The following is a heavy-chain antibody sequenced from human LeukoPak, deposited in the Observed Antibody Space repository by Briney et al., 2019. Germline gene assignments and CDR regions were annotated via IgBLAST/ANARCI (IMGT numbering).Heavy chain of an antibody. J-gene: IGHJ5*02. Sequence: GGSLRLSCAPSGFTFSSYGLHWVRQAPGKGLEGVAVISYDGSKKYYTDSVKGRFTISRDNSKNTLSLQMNSLRAENRPVFCCAKDSGEQWLNNWFDPWGQGSLVTVSS. V-gene: IGHV3-30*18. CDR2: ISYDGSKK. CDR1: GFTFSSYG. D-gene: IGHD6-19*01. CDR3: AKDSGEQWLNNWFDP.